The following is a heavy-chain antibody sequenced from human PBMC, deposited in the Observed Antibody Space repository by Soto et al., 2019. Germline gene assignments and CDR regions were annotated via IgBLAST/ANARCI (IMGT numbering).Heavy chain of an antibody. J-gene: IGHJ4*02. D-gene: IGHD2-21*01. V-gene: IGHV1-46*03. CDR3: ASLAYCGGDCRDVFDY. CDR2: INPSGGST. CDR1: GYTFTSYY. Sequence: GASVKVSCKASGYTFTSYYMHWVRQAPGQGLEWMGIINPSGGSTSYAQKFQGRVTMTRDTSTSTVYMELSSLRSEDTAVYYCASLAYCGGDCRDVFDYWGQGTLVTVSS.